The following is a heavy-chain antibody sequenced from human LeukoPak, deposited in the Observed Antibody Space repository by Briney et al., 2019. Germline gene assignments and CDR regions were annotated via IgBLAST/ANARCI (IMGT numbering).Heavy chain of an antibody. CDR2: MNPNSGNT. J-gene: IGHJ4*02. Sequence: GASVKVSCKASGYTFTGYYMHWVRQAPGQGLEWMGWMNPNSGNTGYAQKFQGRVTITRNTSISTAYMELSSLRSEDTAVYYCARGLYRTMVRGAYTLRYWGQGTLVTVSS. CDR1: GYTFTGYY. D-gene: IGHD3-10*01. CDR3: ARGLYRTMVRGAYTLRY. V-gene: IGHV1-8*03.